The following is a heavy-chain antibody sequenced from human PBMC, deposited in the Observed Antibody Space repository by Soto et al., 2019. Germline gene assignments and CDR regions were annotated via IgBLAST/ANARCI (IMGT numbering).Heavy chain of an antibody. CDR1: GFSLSNARMG. Sequence: SGPTLVNPXETLTLTCTVSGFSLSNARMGVSWIRQPPGKALEWLAHIFSNDEKSYSTSLKSRLTISKDTSRSQVVLTMTNMDPVDTATYYCARMPNYDFWSGYHGNYYYGMDVWGQGTTVTVSS. J-gene: IGHJ6*02. CDR2: IFSNDEK. CDR3: ARMPNYDFWSGYHGNYYYGMDV. V-gene: IGHV2-26*01. D-gene: IGHD3-3*01.